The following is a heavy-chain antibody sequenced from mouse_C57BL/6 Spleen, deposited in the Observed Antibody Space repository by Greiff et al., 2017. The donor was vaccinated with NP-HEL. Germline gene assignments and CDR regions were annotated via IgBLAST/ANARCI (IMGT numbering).Heavy chain of an antibody. J-gene: IGHJ2*01. V-gene: IGHV14-1*01. CDR3: TTSGQDYFDY. CDR2: IYPGDGDT. CDR1: GFNFNDYC. D-gene: IGHD3-1*01. Sequence: EVQLQQSGAELVRPGASVKLSCKASGFNFNDYCMNWVKQRPGQGLEWIGRIYPGDGDTEYAAKFQGKATLTADTSSNTAYLQLSSLTSEDTADYYCTTSGQDYFDYWGKGTTLTVSS.